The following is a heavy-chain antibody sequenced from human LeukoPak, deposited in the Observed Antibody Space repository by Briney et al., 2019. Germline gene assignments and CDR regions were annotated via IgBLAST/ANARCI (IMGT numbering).Heavy chain of an antibody. Sequence: GGSLRLSCAASGLAFSAHGMHWVRQAPGKGLEWVAIIRFDGSNIHYADSVKGRFTISRDNSKNTLYLQMNSLRAEDTAVYYCWRDGVGATTYFGYFDHWGQGNWSPSPQ. CDR2: IRFDGSNI. J-gene: IGHJ4*02. V-gene: IGHV3-33*08. CDR3: WRDGVGATTYFGYFDH. CDR1: GLAFSAHG. D-gene: IGHD1-26*01.